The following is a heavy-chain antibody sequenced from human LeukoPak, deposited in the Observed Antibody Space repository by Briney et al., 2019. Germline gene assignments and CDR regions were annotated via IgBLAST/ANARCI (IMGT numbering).Heavy chain of an antibody. V-gene: IGHV3-74*01. J-gene: IGHJ4*02. D-gene: IGHD3-3*01. Sequence: PGGSLRLSCAASGFTFSTYWMYWVRQAPGKGLVWVSRISDDGSSTSYADSVKGRFTISRDNAKNSLYLQMNSLRAEDTAVYYCASQGDYDFWSGYPHWGQGTLVTVSS. CDR2: ISDDGSST. CDR3: ASQGDYDFWSGYPH. CDR1: GFTFSTYW.